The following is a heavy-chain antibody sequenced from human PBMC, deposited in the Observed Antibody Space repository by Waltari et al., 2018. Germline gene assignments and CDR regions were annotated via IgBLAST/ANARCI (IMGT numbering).Heavy chain of an antibody. CDR1: GYSINSGYY. D-gene: IGHD2-2*03. CDR3: SRQVLGYCTSAACRRLES. Sequence: QVQLQESGPGLVKPSETLSLTCDVSGYSINSGYYWGWLRQSPGKGLEWIATIYHAGDTFYNPYLKRRVTISMDTSKNQFSLKLNSVTAADTAVYFCSRQVLGYCTSAACRRLESWGQGTLVTVSS. V-gene: IGHV4-38-2*01. CDR2: IYHAGDT. J-gene: IGHJ4*02.